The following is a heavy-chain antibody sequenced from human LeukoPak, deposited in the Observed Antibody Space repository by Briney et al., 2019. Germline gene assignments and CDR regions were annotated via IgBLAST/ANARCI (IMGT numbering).Heavy chain of an antibody. V-gene: IGHV4-59*08. Sequence: PSETLSLTCTVSGGSISSYYWSWIRQPPGKGLEWIGYIYYSGSTNYNLSLKSRVTISVDTSKNQFSLKLSSVTAADTAVYYCASNRLPDWFDPWGQGTLVTVSS. CDR1: GGSISSYY. D-gene: IGHD2-21*01. CDR3: ASNRLPDWFDP. J-gene: IGHJ5*02. CDR2: IYYSGST.